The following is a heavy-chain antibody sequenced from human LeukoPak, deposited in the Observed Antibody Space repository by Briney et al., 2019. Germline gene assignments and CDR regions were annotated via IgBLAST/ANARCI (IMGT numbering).Heavy chain of an antibody. CDR2: IRSDGINK. CDR3: AKLGKTENHYGSGRFSYYYYMDV. D-gene: IGHD3-10*01. Sequence: GGSLRLSCAASGFTFSNYGMHWVRQAPGKGLEWVAFIRSDGINKYHADSVKGRFTISRDNSKDTLYLQMNSLRAEDTAVYYCAKLGKTENHYGSGRFSYYYYMDVWGKGTTVTISS. J-gene: IGHJ6*03. V-gene: IGHV3-30*02. CDR1: GFTFSNYG.